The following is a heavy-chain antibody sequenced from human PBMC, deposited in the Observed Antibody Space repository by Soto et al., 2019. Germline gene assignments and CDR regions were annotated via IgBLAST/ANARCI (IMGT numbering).Heavy chain of an antibody. CDR2: IYYSGST. Sequence: TLSLTCTVSGGSISSGGYYWSWIRQHPGKGLEWIGYIYYSGSTYYNPSLKSRVTISVDTSKNQFSLKLSSVTAADTAVYYCARDKWGAFDIWGQGTMVTVSS. CDR3: ARDKWGAFDI. V-gene: IGHV4-31*03. CDR1: GGSISSGGYY. J-gene: IGHJ3*02. D-gene: IGHD7-27*01.